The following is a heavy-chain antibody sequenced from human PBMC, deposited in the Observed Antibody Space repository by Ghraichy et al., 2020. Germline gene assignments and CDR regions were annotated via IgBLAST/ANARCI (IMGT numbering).Heavy chain of an antibody. CDR1: GFTFSSYW. Sequence: GGSLRLSCAASGFTFSSYWMHWVRQAPGKGLVWVSRINSDGSSTSYADSVKGRFTISRDNAKNTLYLQMNSLRAEDTAVYYCARVSAAGTFGPPTPMDVWGQGTTVTVSS. J-gene: IGHJ6*02. CDR2: INSDGSST. D-gene: IGHD6-13*01. V-gene: IGHV3-74*01. CDR3: ARVSAAGTFGPPTPMDV.